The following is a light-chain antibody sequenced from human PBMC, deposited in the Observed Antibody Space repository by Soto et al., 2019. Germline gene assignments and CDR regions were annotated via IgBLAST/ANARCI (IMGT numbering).Light chain of an antibody. V-gene: IGKV3-11*01. Sequence: EIVLTQSPGTLSLSPGERVTLSCRASQSVSSSYLAWYQQKPGQAPRLLIYDASNRATGIPARFSGSGSGTDFTLTISSLEPEDFAVYYCQQRTKWRTFGQGTKVDIK. J-gene: IGKJ1*01. CDR2: DAS. CDR3: QQRTKWRT. CDR1: QSVSSSY.